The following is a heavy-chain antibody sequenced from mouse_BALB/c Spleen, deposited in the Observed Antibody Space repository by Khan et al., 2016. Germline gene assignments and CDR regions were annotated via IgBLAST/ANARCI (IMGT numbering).Heavy chain of an antibody. CDR1: GYSITSDYA. J-gene: IGHJ3*01. Sequence: EVQLQESGPGLVKPSQSLSLTCTVTGYSITSDYAWNWIRQFPGNKLEWMGYISYSGSTSYNPSLKSRISITRDTSKNQFFLLLNSVTTEDTATYSCAIWLRQRNWFAYGGQGTLVTVSA. CDR2: ISYSGST. CDR3: AIWLRQRNWFAY. V-gene: IGHV3-2*02. D-gene: IGHD2-2*01.